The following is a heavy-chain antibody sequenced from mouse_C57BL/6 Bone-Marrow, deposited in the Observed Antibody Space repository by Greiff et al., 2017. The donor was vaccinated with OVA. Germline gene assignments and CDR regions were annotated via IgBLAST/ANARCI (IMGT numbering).Heavy chain of an antibody. CDR1: GFNIKDDY. D-gene: IGHD1-1*01. J-gene: IGHJ3*01. CDR3: SSLYYYGSSWFAY. Sequence: EVQLQQSGAELVRPGASVKLSCTASGFNIKDDYMHWVKQRPEQGLEWIGWIDPENGDTEYASKFQGKATITADTSSNTAYLQLSSLTSEDTAVYDCSSLYYYGSSWFAYWGQGTLVTVSA. V-gene: IGHV14-4*01. CDR2: IDPENGDT.